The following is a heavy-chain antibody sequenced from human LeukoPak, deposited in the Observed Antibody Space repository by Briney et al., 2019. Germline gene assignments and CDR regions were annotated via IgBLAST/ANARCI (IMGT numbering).Heavy chain of an antibody. CDR2: IYHSGST. V-gene: IGHV4-30-2*01. J-gene: IGHJ4*02. D-gene: IGHD3-16*01. CDR1: GGSISSGGYS. Sequence: SQTLSLTCAVSGGSISSGGYSWSGIRQPPGKGLEWIGYIYHSGSTYYNPSLKSRVTISIDRSKNQFSLKLSSVTAADTAVYYCASLSMMNDYWGQGTLVTVSS. CDR3: ASLSMMNDY.